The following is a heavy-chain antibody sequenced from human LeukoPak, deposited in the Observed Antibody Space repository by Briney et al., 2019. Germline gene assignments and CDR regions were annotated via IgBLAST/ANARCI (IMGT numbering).Heavy chain of an antibody. CDR2: IYSGGST. J-gene: IGHJ3*02. Sequence: GGSLSLSRAASGFTDRSNFMSWVGQPAGKGVEWVAVIYSGGSTYYADSVKGRFTIYKDNSQNTLYLEMNSLGAEDTGVDYCAARVGAYDAFDIWRGGTMLTVPS. V-gene: IGHV3-53*01. CDR3: AARVGAYDAFDI. D-gene: IGHD1-26*01. CDR1: GFTDRSNF.